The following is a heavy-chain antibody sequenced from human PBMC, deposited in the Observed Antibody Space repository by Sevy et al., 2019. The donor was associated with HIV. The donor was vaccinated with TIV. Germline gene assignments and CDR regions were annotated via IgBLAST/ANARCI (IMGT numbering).Heavy chain of an antibody. CDR3: ARGKDFFGTFDI. Sequence: SETLSLTCAVYGGSFSGYSWSWIRQSPEKGLDWIGEITHSGNTNYISSLKSRVTISKVTSKNQFSLWLNSVSAADTAVYYCARGKDFFGTFDIWGQGAGVTVSS. CDR2: ITHSGNT. CDR1: GGSFSGYS. D-gene: IGHD3-10*01. J-gene: IGHJ3*02. V-gene: IGHV4-34*01.